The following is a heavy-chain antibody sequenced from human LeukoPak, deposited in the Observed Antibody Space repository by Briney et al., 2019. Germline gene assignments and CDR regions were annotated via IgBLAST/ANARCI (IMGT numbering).Heavy chain of an antibody. CDR2: IYYSGST. D-gene: IGHD2-2*01. V-gene: IGHV4-30-4*01. CDR3: ARVLRRRVYFDY. CDR1: GGSISSGDYY. J-gene: IGHJ4*02. Sequence: PSETLSLTCTVSGGSISSGDYYWSWIRQPPGKGLEWIGYIYYSGSTYYNPSLKSRVTISVDTSKNQFSLKLSSVTAADTAVYYCARVLRRRVYFDYWGQGTLVTVSS.